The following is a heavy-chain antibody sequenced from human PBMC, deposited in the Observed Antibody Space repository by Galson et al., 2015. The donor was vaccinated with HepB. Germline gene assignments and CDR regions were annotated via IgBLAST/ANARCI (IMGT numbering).Heavy chain of an antibody. Sequence: SVKVSCKASGYTFTSYAMHWVRQAPGQRLEWMGWINAGNGNTKYSQKFQGRVTITRDTSASTAYMELSSLRSEDTAVYYCARGPHYYGSGGDAFDIWGQGTMVTVSS. J-gene: IGHJ3*02. CDR1: GYTFTSYA. CDR3: ARGPHYYGSGGDAFDI. CDR2: INAGNGNT. V-gene: IGHV1-3*01. D-gene: IGHD3-10*01.